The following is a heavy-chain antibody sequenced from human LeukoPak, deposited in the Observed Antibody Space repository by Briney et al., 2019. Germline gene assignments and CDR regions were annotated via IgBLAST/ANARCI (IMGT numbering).Heavy chain of an antibody. CDR3: AKCYDILTGYALFDY. CDR2: ISGSGGST. CDR1: GFTFSSYA. J-gene: IGHJ4*02. Sequence: GGSLRLSCAASGFTFSSYAMSWVRQAPGKGLEWVSAISGSGGSTYYADSVKGRFTISRDNSKNTLYLQMNSLRAEDTAVYYCAKCYDILTGYALFDYWGQGTLVTVSS. D-gene: IGHD3-9*01. V-gene: IGHV3-23*01.